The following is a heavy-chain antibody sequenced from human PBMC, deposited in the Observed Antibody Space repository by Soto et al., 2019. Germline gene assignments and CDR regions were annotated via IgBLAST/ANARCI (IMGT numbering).Heavy chain of an antibody. Sequence: SETLSLTCTVSGRPISNDGYYWTWIRQHPGKGLEGIGYIYYSGSTYYNPSLKSRVNISVDTSKNQFSLMVSSVTAADTAVYYCARRYGRYFDYWGEGTLVTVSS. J-gene: IGHJ4*02. D-gene: IGHD1-1*01. CDR2: IYYSGST. CDR3: ARRYGRYFDY. CDR1: GRPISNDGYY. V-gene: IGHV4-31*03.